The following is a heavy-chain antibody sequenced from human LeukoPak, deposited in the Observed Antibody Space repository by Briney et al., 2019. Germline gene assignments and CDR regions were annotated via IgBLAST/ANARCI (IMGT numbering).Heavy chain of an antibody. Sequence: ASVKVSCKASGYTFTSYYMHWVRQAPGQGLEWMGIINPSGGSTSYAQKFQGRVTMTRDTSTSTVYMELSSLRSEDTAVYYCAREMQPMYSSSWYESNYWGQGTLVTVSS. D-gene: IGHD6-13*01. CDR3: AREMQPMYSSSWYESNY. CDR1: GYTFTSYY. CDR2: INPSGGST. V-gene: IGHV1-46*01. J-gene: IGHJ4*02.